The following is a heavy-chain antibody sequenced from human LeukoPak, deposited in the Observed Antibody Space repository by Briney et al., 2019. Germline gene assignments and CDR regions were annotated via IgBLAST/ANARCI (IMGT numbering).Heavy chain of an antibody. Sequence: PGGSLRLSCAASGFTFSSYWMSWVRQAPGKGLEWVANIKQDGSEKYYVDSVKGRFTFSRDNAKNALYLQMNSLRAEDTAVYYCAREEQWLVTHFDYWGQGTLVTVSS. CDR2: IKQDGSEK. J-gene: IGHJ4*02. D-gene: IGHD6-19*01. CDR3: AREEQWLVTHFDY. V-gene: IGHV3-7*01. CDR1: GFTFSSYW.